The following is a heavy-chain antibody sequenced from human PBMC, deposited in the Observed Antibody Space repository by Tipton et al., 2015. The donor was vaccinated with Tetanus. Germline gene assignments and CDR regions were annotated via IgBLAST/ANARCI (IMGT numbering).Heavy chain of an antibody. D-gene: IGHD3-10*01. CDR3: ARDRGVSRGVDY. CDR1: GDFITSTSYY. Sequence: TLSLTCTVSGDFITSTSYYWSWIRQHPGKGLEWIGYIYYSGSTYYNPSLKSRVTISVDTSKNQFSLKLSSVTAADTAVYYCARDRGVSRGVDYWGQGTLVTASS. CDR2: IYYSGST. J-gene: IGHJ4*02. V-gene: IGHV4-31*03.